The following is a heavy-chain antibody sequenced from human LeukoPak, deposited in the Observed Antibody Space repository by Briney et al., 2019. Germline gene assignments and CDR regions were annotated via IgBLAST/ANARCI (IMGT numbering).Heavy chain of an antibody. V-gene: IGHV3-30*02. D-gene: IGHD2-21*01. CDR3: ARLPELPGFGDY. CDR2: IRYDGINK. Sequence: GGSLRLSCAASGSTFSSYGMHWVRQAPGKGLEWVAFIRYDGINKYYADSVKGRFTISRDDAKNSLYLQMNSLRAEDTAVYYCARLPELPGFGDYWGQGTLVTVSS. J-gene: IGHJ4*02. CDR1: GSTFSSYG.